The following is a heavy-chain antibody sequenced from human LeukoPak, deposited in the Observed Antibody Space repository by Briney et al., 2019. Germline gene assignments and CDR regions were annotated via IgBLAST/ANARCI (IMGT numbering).Heavy chain of an antibody. CDR2: ISSSSSYI. D-gene: IGHD5-12*01. V-gene: IGHV3-21*01. CDR3: ARDYIVATFYYYGMDV. J-gene: IGHJ6*02. Sequence: PGRSLRLSCAPSGVTFSSYSMNWVRQAPGKGLEWVSSISSSSSYIYYADSVTGRFTISRDNAKNSLYLQMNSLRAEDTAVYYCARDYIVATFYYYGMDVWGQGTTVTVSS. CDR1: GVTFSSYS.